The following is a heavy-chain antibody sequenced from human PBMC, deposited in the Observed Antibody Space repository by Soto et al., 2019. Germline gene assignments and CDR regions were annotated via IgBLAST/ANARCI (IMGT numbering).Heavy chain of an antibody. V-gene: IGHV1-69*13. CDR2: IIPIFGTA. D-gene: IGHD5-12*01. CDR1: GGTFSSYA. J-gene: IGHJ3*02. CDR3: ARVPRWLQLGDAFDI. Sequence: SVKVSCKASGGTFSSYAISWVRQAPGQGLEWMGGIIPIFGTANYAQKFQGRVTITADESTSTAYMELSSLRSEDTAVYYCARVPRWLQLGDAFDIWGQGTIVTVSS.